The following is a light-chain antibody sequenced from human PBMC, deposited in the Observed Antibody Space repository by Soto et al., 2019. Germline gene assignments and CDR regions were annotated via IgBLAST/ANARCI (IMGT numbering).Light chain of an antibody. CDR2: GAS. V-gene: IGKV3-20*01. CDR1: QSVSSTY. J-gene: IGKJ1*01. Sequence: EIVLTQSPGTLSLSPGERATLSCRASQSVSSTYLAWYQQRPGQSPRLLIYGASSRATGIPDRFSGSGSGTDFTLTISRLEPEDFAVYYCHQYSSSTNTFGQGTKVDIK. CDR3: HQYSSSTNT.